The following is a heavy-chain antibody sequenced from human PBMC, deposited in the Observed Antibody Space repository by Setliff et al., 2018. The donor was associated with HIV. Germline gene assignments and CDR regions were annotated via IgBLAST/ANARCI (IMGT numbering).Heavy chain of an antibody. D-gene: IGHD5-12*01. CDR3: ARERGYSGYDYSVDY. V-gene: IGHV1-69*05. Sequence: SVKVSCKASGGTYVISWVRQAPGQGLEWMGGIIPVFGTENYAKKFQGRLTITMDESTYTGYMELSSLRSDDTAVYYCARERGYSGYDYSVDYWGQGTLVTVSS. J-gene: IGHJ4*02. CDR1: GGTYV. CDR2: IIPVFGTE.